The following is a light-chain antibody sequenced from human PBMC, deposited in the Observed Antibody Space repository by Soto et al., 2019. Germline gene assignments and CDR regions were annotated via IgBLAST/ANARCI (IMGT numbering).Light chain of an antibody. CDR2: AAS. CDR1: QGINDY. CDR3: QQFNTYPLT. V-gene: IGKV1-9*01. J-gene: IGKJ4*01. Sequence: DIQLTQSPSFLSASVGDRVTITCRASQGINDYLAWYQQKPGKAPKLLIYAASTLQSEVPSRFSGSASGTEFTLTISSLQPEDCATDYGQQFNTYPLTFGGGTKVEVK.